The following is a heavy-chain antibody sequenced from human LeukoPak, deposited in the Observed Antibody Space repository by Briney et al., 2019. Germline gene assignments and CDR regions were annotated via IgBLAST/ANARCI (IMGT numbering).Heavy chain of an antibody. CDR3: AKGRGWEASYYYYYMDV. D-gene: IGHD1-26*01. CDR2: ISYDGSNK. J-gene: IGHJ6*03. Sequence: GGSLRLSCAASGFTFSSYGIHWVRQAPGKGLEWGAVISYDGSNKYYADSVKGRFTISRDNSKNTLYLQMNSLRAEDTAVYYCAKGRGWEASYYYYYMDVWGKGTTVTVSS. CDR1: GFTFSSYG. V-gene: IGHV3-30*18.